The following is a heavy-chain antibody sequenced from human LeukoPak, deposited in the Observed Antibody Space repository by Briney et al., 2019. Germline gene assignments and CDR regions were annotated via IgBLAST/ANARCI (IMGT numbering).Heavy chain of an antibody. D-gene: IGHD6-13*01. Sequence: GGSLRLSCAASGVTFSSYAMHWVRQAPGKGLEWVAVISYDGSNKYYADSVKGRFTISRDNSKNTLYLQMNSLRAEDTAVYYCATGGYSSSWFYFDYWGQGTLVTVSS. CDR2: ISYDGSNK. CDR3: ATGGYSSSWFYFDY. CDR1: GVTFSSYA. J-gene: IGHJ4*02. V-gene: IGHV3-30-3*01.